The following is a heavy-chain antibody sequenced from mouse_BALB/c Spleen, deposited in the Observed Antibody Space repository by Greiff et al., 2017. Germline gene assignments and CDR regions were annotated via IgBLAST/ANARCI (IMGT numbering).Heavy chain of an antibody. CDR2: ISSGSSTI. Sequence: DVKLVESGGGLVQPGGSRKLSCAASGFTFSSFGMHWVRQAPEKGLEWVAYISSGSSTIYYADTVKGRFTISRDNPKNTLFLQMTSLRSQDTAMYQGQTWITYAMDYWGQGTSVTVSS. CDR3: QTWITYAMDY. J-gene: IGHJ4*01. CDR1: GFTFSSFG. D-gene: IGHD2-4*01. V-gene: IGHV5-17*02.